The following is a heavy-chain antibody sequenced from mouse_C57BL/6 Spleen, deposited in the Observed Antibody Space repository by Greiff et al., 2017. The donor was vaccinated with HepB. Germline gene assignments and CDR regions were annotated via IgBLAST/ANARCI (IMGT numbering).Heavy chain of an antibody. CDR2: IWRGGST. D-gene: IGHD2-1*01. CDR1: GFSLTSYG. CDR3: AKEGGNYVVYAMDY. J-gene: IGHJ4*01. Sequence: VKLQQSGPGLVQPSQSLSITCTVSGFSLTSYGVHWVRQSPGKGLEWLGVIWRGGSTDYNAAFMSRLSITKDNSKSQVFFKMNSLQADDTAIYYCAKEGGNYVVYAMDYWGQGTSVTVSS. V-gene: IGHV2-5*01.